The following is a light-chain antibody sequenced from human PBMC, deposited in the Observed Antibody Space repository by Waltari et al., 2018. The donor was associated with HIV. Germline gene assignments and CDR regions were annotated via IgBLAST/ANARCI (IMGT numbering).Light chain of an antibody. V-gene: IGKV3-20*01. J-gene: IGKJ2*01. CDR1: QPVGAY. CDR3: QRYDSSPRFT. Sequence: LTQSPGTLSLSPGERATLFCRASQPVGAYISWYQPKSGQPPRLLIYGTSFRSPGVPDRFVASGSGTDFTLTITRLEPEDFAVYYCQRYDSSPRFTFGQGTNIEI. CDR2: GTS.